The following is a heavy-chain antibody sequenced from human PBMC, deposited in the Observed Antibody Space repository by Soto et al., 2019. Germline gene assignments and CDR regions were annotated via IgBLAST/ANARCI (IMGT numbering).Heavy chain of an antibody. J-gene: IGHJ4*02. CDR3: ARREGGSYYTAFDY. V-gene: IGHV4-39*01. Sequence: SETLSLTCTVSGGSISSSSYYWGWIRQPPGKGLEWIGTIYYSGSTYYNPSLKSRVTISVDTSKNQFSLKLSSVTAADTAVYYCARREGGSYYTAFDYWGQGTLVTVSS. D-gene: IGHD1-26*01. CDR2: IYYSGST. CDR1: GGSISSSSYY.